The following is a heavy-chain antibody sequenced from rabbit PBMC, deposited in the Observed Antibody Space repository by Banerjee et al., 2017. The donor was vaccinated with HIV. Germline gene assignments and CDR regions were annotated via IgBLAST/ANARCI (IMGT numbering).Heavy chain of an antibody. D-gene: IGHD2-1*01. CDR2: INSSSRNV. Sequence: QQQLEESGGGLVKPEGSLTLSCTASGFSFSNKYVMCWVRQAPGKGLEWIGCINSSSRNVVYASWAKGRFTISRTSSTTVALQMTSLTAADTATYFCARQPTNDDITYFNLWGPGTLVTVS. J-gene: IGHJ4*01. CDR3: ARQPTNDDITYFNL. V-gene: IGHV1S45*01. CDR1: GFSFSNKYV.